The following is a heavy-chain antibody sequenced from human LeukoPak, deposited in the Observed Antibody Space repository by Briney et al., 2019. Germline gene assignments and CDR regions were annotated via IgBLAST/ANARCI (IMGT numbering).Heavy chain of an antibody. J-gene: IGHJ5*02. CDR3: AREQQLVTGNWFDP. D-gene: IGHD6-13*01. V-gene: IGHV4-61*01. CDR2: IYYSGST. Sequence: LSETLSLTCTVPGGSVSSGSYYWSWIRQPPGKGLEWIGYIYYSGSTNYNPSLKSRVTISVDTSKNQFSLKLSSVTAADTAVYYCAREQQLVTGNWFDPWGQGTLVTVSS. CDR1: GGSVSSGSYY.